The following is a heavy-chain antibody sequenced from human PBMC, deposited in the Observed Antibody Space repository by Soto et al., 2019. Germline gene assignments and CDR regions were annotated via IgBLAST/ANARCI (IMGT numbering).Heavy chain of an antibody. CDR2: IKTKSYGETT. Sequence: EVQLVESGGGVVKPGGSLRLSCAASGFSFINAWMTWVRQAPGRGLEWVGRIKTKSYGETTEYAAPVKGRFIISRDDLKNTLYRQMNSLQTEDTAVYYCLTASGWEGGSGAFDIWGQGTMVTVSS. J-gene: IGHJ3*02. CDR3: LTASGWEGGSGAFDI. V-gene: IGHV3-15*01. D-gene: IGHD6-19*01. CDR1: GFSFINAW.